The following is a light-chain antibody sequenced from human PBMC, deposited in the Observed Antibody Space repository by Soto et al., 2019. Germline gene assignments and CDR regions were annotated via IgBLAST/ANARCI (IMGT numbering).Light chain of an antibody. Sequence: DIQITQSPSSLSASVGDRVTITCRASRGINHYVAWYQQKPGKVPKVLIYDVSTLQSGVPSRFSGSGSGTDFTLTISSLQPEDVATYYCQQYNSGLDTFGPGTKVDIK. CDR1: RGINHY. V-gene: IGKV1-27*01. CDR2: DVS. J-gene: IGKJ3*01. CDR3: QQYNSGLDT.